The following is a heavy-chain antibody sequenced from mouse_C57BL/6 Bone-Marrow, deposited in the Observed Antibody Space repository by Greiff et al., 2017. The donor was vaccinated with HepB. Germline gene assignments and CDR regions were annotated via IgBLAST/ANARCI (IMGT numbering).Heavy chain of an antibody. CDR3: ARPYKTYYFDY. J-gene: IGHJ2*01. Sequence: QVQLKESGPELVKPGASVKLSCKASGYNFTSYDINWVKQRPGQGLEWIGWIYPRDGSTKYNEKFKGKATLTVDTSSSTAYMELHSLTSEDSAVYFCARPYKTYYFDYWGQGTTLTVSS. V-gene: IGHV1-85*01. CDR1: GYNFTSYD. CDR2: IYPRDGST.